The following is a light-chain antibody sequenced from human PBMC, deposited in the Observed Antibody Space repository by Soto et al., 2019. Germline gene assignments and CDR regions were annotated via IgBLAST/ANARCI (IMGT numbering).Light chain of an antibody. CDR2: KAS. Sequence: DLQMTQSPSSLSASVGARVTITCRASQSISSYLNWYQQKPGKAPKLLIYKASSLESGVPSRFSGSGSGTEFTLTISSLQPEDFATYYGQQYNSYSPYTFGQGTRREIK. J-gene: IGKJ5*01. V-gene: IGKV1-5*03. CDR3: QQYNSYSPYT. CDR1: QSISSY.